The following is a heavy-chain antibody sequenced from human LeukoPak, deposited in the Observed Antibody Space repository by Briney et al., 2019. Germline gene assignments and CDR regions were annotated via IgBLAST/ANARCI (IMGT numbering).Heavy chain of an antibody. D-gene: IGHD6-13*01. V-gene: IGHV3-23*01. CDR3: AKDPGHIAAAGTLPYHYYGMDV. CDR1: GFTFSSYA. Sequence: GGSLRLSCAASGFTFSSYAMSWVRQAPGKGLEWVSAISGSGGSTYYADSVKGRFTISRDNSKNTLYLQMNSLRAEDTAVYYCAKDPGHIAAAGTLPYHYYGMDVWGQGTTVTVSS. J-gene: IGHJ6*02. CDR2: ISGSGGST.